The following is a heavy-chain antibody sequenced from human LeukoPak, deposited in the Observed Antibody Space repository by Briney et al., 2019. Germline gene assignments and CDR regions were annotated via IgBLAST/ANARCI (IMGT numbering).Heavy chain of an antibody. CDR2: INNSGRT. Sequence: SETLSLTCSVSGGSISSYYWSWIRQPPGKGLEWIGYINNSGRTNYNPSLKSRVTISVDTSKNEFSLKLSSVTAADTAVYFCARSVSRYCSSTTCYLNWFDPWGQGTLVTVSS. CDR3: ARSVSRYCSSTTCYLNWFDP. J-gene: IGHJ5*02. V-gene: IGHV4-59*01. CDR1: GGSISSYY. D-gene: IGHD2/OR15-2a*01.